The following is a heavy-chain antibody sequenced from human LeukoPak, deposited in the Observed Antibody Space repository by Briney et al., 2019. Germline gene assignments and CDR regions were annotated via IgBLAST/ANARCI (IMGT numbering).Heavy chain of an antibody. J-gene: IGHJ4*02. CDR2: IYYSGST. Sequence: SETLSLTCTVSGGSISSYYWSWIRQPPGKGLEWIGYIYYSGSTNYNPSLKSRVTISVDTSKNQFSLKLSSVTAADTAVYYCARDSGYYYGSGSYFDYWGQGTLVTVSS. CDR3: ARDSGYYYGSGSYFDY. CDR1: GGSISSYY. V-gene: IGHV4-59*01. D-gene: IGHD3-10*01.